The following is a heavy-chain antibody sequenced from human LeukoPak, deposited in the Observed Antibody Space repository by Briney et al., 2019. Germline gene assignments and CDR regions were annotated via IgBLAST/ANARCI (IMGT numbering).Heavy chain of an antibody. J-gene: IGHJ4*02. Sequence: SETLSFTCTVSGGSISSSDYYWSWIRQPPGKGLEWIGYIYYSGSTYYNPSLKSRVTISVDTSKNQFSLKLSSVTAADTAVYYCARERRTVTTFLIDYWGQGTLVTVSS. CDR3: ARERRTVTTFLIDY. CDR1: GGSISSSDYY. CDR2: IYYSGST. D-gene: IGHD4-11*01. V-gene: IGHV4-30-4*01.